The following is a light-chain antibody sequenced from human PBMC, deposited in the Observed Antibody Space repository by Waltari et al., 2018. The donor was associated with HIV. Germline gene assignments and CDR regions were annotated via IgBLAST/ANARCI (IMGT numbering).Light chain of an antibody. J-gene: IGLJ2*01. Sequence: QSALTQPPSASGSPGQSVTISCTGTSSDVGRDEYVSWYQQHPGKAPKLLIFEVNKRPSGVPDRFSGSKSGNTASLTVSGLQAEDEAEYSCSSYAGINPVVFGGGTKLTVL. CDR1: SSDVGRDEY. CDR2: EVN. V-gene: IGLV2-8*01. CDR3: SSYAGINPVV.